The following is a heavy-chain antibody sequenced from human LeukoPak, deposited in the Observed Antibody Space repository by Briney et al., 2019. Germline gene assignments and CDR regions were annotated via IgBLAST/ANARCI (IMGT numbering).Heavy chain of an antibody. D-gene: IGHD3-22*01. Sequence: SETLSLTCTVSGGSISSYYWSWIRQPPGKGLEWIGYIYYSGSTNYNPSLKSRVTISVDTSKNQFSLKLSSVTAADTAVYYCARADYYDSSGSALLDYWGQGTLVTVSS. J-gene: IGHJ4*02. CDR1: GGSISSYY. CDR3: ARADYYDSSGSALLDY. CDR2: IYYSGST. V-gene: IGHV4-59*01.